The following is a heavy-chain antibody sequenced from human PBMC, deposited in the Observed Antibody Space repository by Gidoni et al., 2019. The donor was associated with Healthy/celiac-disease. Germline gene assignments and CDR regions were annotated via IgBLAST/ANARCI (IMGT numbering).Heavy chain of an antibody. CDR3: ARQWLVFGDAFDI. V-gene: IGHV3-48*02. Sequence: EVQLVESGGGLLQPGGSLRLSCAASGFTFSSYSMNWVRQAPGQGLEWVSYISSSSSTIYYADSVKGRFTISRDNAKNSLYLQMNSLRDEDTAVYYCARQWLVFGDAFDIWGQGTMVTVSS. CDR2: ISSSSSTI. D-gene: IGHD6-19*01. CDR1: GFTFSSYS. J-gene: IGHJ3*02.